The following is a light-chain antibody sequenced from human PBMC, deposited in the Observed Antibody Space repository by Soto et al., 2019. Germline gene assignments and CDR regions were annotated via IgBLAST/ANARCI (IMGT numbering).Light chain of an antibody. V-gene: IGLV2-14*03. CDR3: GSYTSATTWV. CDR1: SDDIGRYDY. Sequence: QSALTQPASVSGSPGQSITISCTGTSDDIGRYDYVSWYQQLPGKAPKLIIYRVIHRPSGVSDRFSGSKSGNSASLSISALQPEDEAGYFCGSYTSATTWVFGGGTQLTVL. J-gene: IGLJ3*02. CDR2: RVI.